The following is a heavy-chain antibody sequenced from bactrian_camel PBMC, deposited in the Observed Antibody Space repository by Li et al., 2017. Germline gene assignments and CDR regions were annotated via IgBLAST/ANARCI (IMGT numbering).Heavy chain of an antibody. CDR1: KIDIINFC. CDR3: AARGPYCYTKLSVRDFTY. V-gene: IGHV3S53*01. J-gene: IGHJ6*01. D-gene: IGHD2*01. CDR2: IDSAGAS. Sequence: HVQLVESGGGSVQAGGALRLECAPKIDIINFCVGWFRQAPGKEREGVASIDSAGASTYADSVKGRFTISKDNEKNTLYLQMNNLKPEDTAMYFCAARGPYCYTKLSVRDFTYWGQETQVTVS.